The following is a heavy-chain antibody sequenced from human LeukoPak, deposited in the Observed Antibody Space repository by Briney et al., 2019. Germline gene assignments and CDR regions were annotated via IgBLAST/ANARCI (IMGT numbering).Heavy chain of an antibody. CDR3: ARDGWLQLHAFDI. CDR2: IIPIFGRA. Sequence: SVKVSCKASGGTFSSYGISWVRQAPGQGLEWMGGIIPIFGRAKYAQKFQGRVTITAGESTSTAYMEVNSLRSEDTAVYYCARDGWLQLHAFDIWGQGTMVTVSS. D-gene: IGHD5-24*01. V-gene: IGHV1-69*13. CDR1: GGTFSSYG. J-gene: IGHJ3*02.